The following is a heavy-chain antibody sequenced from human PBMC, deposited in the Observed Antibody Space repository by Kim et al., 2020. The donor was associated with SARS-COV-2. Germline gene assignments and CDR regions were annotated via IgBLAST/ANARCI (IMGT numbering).Heavy chain of an antibody. Sequence: ASVKVSCKVSGYTLTELSMHWVRQAPGKGLEWMGGFDPEDGETIYAQKFQGRVTITEDTSTDTAYMELSSLRSEDTAVYYCATGGSSGPEGNYYYYGMDVWGQGTTVTVSS. V-gene: IGHV1-24*01. CDR1: GYTLTELS. J-gene: IGHJ6*02. CDR3: ATGGSSGPEGNYYYYGMDV. CDR2: FDPEDGET.